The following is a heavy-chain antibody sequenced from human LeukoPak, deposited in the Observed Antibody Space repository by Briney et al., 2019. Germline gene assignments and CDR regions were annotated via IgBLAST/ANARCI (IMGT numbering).Heavy chain of an antibody. J-gene: IGHJ4*02. CDR2: IKQDGSEK. D-gene: IGHD3-3*01. CDR1: GFTFSSYW. Sequence: GGSLRLSCAASGFTFSSYWMSWVSQDPGKGLEWVANIKQDGSEKSYVDSVKGRFNISRDNAKNSLYLQMNSLRAEDTAVYYCARGQGYDFWSGYFDYWGQGTLVTVSS. V-gene: IGHV3-7*01. CDR3: ARGQGYDFWSGYFDY.